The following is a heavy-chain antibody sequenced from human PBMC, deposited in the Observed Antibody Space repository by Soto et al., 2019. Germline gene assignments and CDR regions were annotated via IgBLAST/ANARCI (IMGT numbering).Heavy chain of an antibody. CDR2: ISAYNGNT. CDR1: GYTFTSYG. CDR3: ARVVGFWSGYPKPYYGMDA. D-gene: IGHD3-3*01. J-gene: IGHJ6*02. V-gene: IGHV1-18*01. Sequence: ASVKVSCKASGYTFTSYGISWVRQAPGQGLEWMGWISAYNGNTNYALKFQGRVTMTADTSTSTAYMELRSLRSDDTAVYYCARVVGFWSGYPKPYYGMDAWGQGTTVTVSS.